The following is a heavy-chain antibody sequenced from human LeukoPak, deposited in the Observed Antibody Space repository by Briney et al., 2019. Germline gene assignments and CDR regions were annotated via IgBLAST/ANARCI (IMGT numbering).Heavy chain of an antibody. D-gene: IGHD2-15*01. V-gene: IGHV3-30-3*01. CDR3: ARGKRVVSDFDY. J-gene: IGHJ4*02. Sequence: PGGSLRLSCAASGFTFSSYAMSWVRQAPGKGLEWVAVISYDGSNKYYADSVKGRFTISRDNSKNTLYLQMNSLRAEDTAVYYCARGKRVVSDFDYWGQGTLVTVSS. CDR1: GFTFSSYA. CDR2: ISYDGSNK.